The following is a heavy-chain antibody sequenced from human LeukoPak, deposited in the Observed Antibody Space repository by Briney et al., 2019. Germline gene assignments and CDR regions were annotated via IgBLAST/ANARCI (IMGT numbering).Heavy chain of an antibody. CDR2: IYYSGST. J-gene: IGHJ4*02. V-gene: IGHV4-59*08. CDR3: ARLPEDHPQSGVRGDYAQGDY. Sequence: SETLSLTCTVSGGSISSYYWSWLRQPPGKGLEWIGYIYYSGSTNYNPSLKSRVTISVDTSKNQFSLKLGSVTAADTAVYYCARLPEDHPQSGVRGDYAQGDYWGQGTLVTVSS. D-gene: IGHD4-17*01. CDR1: GGSISSYY.